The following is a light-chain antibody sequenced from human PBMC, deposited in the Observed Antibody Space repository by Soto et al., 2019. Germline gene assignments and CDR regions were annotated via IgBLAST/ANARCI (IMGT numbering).Light chain of an antibody. V-gene: IGLV2-23*02. Sequence: QSALAQPASMSGAPGQSITISCTGTSSDIGNYQSVSWYQHHPGRAPKLILYEVTKRPSGVSNRFSGYKSGDTASLTISGLQAEEESDYYCCSFAGSYTLVFGGGTKVTVL. J-gene: IGLJ2*01. CDR2: EVT. CDR3: CSFAGSYTLV. CDR1: SSDIGNYQS.